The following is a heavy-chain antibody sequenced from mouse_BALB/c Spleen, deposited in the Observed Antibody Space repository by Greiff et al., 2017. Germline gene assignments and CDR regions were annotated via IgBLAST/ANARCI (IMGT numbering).Heavy chain of an antibody. CDR3: ARKYDGTGYAMDY. CDR1: GYSITSDYA. CDR2: ISYSGST. J-gene: IGHJ4*01. D-gene: IGHD2-14*01. Sequence: DVQLQESGPGLVKPSQSLSLTCTVTGYSITSDYAWNWIRQFPGNKLEWMGYISYSGSTSYNPSLKSRISITRDTSKNQFYLQLNSVTTEDTATYYCARKYDGTGYAMDYWGQGTSVTVSS. V-gene: IGHV3-2*02.